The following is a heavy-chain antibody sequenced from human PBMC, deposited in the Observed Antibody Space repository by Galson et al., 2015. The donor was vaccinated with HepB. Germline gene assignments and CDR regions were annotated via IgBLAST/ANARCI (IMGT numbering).Heavy chain of an antibody. CDR3: ARGPSRGSKFLDY. V-gene: IGHV3-11*06. J-gene: IGHJ4*02. Sequence: SLRLSCAASGFTFSDYYMSWIRQAPGKGLECVSYISDTSTYTNYVDSVKGRFTISRDNAKNSLYLQMNSLRAGDTAVYYCARGPSRGSKFLDYWGQGTLVTVSS. CDR1: GFTFSDYY. D-gene: IGHD3-10*01. CDR2: ISDTSTYT.